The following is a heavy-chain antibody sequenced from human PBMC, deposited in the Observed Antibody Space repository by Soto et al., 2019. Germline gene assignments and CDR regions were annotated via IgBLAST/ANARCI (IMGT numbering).Heavy chain of an antibody. Sequence: PSETLSLTCAVSGGSISSSNWWSWVRQPPGKGLEWIGEIYHSGSTNYNPSLKSRVTISVDKSKNQFSLKLSSVTAADTAVYYCARDRAAVAGSYYYYGMDVWGQGTRSPSP. D-gene: IGHD6-19*01. J-gene: IGHJ6*02. CDR1: GGSISSSNW. CDR3: ARDRAAVAGSYYYYGMDV. CDR2: IYHSGST. V-gene: IGHV4-4*02.